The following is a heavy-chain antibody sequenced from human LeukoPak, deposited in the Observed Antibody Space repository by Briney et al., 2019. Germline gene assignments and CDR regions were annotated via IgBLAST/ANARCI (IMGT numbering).Heavy chain of an antibody. CDR2: INPIFGIA. V-gene: IGHV1-69*04. CDR1: GGTFSSYA. Sequence: ASVEVSCKASGGTFSSYAISWVRQAPGQGLEWMGRINPIFGIANYAQKFQGRVTITPDKSTSTAYMELSSLRSEDTAVYYCARVNDYGDYHDYWGQGTLVTVSS. CDR3: ARVNDYGDYHDY. D-gene: IGHD4-17*01. J-gene: IGHJ4*02.